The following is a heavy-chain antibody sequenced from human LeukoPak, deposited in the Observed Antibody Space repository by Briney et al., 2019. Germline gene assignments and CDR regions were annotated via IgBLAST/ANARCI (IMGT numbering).Heavy chain of an antibody. CDR3: TRRLVDSGASQVSDD. Sequence: SETQSLTCAVYSGSFSGYYWSWIRQPPGKGLEWIGEINDSGSVNCNPSLKNRVTLSVDTSKNQFSLRLSSVAAADTAVYYCTRRLVDSGASQVSDDWGQGTLVTVSS. V-gene: IGHV4-34*01. CDR2: INDSGSV. J-gene: IGHJ4*02. D-gene: IGHD2-15*01. CDR1: SGSFSGYY.